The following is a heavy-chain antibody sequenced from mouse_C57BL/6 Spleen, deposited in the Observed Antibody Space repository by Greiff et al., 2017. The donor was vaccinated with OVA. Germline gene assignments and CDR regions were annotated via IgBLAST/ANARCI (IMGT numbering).Heavy chain of an antibody. CDR2: ILPGSGST. V-gene: IGHV1-9*01. CDR1: GYTFTGYW. Sequence: VQLQQSGAELMKPGASVKLSCKATGYTFTGYWIEWVKQRPGHGLEWIGEILPGSGSTNHNEKFKGKATFTADTSSNTAYMQLSSLTTEDSAIYYCARMGYDYDDAMDYWGQGTSVTVSS. D-gene: IGHD2-4*01. J-gene: IGHJ4*01. CDR3: ARMGYDYDDAMDY.